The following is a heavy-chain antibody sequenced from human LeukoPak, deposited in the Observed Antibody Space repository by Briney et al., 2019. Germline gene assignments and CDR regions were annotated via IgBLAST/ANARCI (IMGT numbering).Heavy chain of an antibody. Sequence: PGVTLRLSCAASRFTFSSCWRLWVRQAPGKGLVWFSRINSDGRSKTYAVSGRGRITISRDNAKSNLYLKMNSLRAGDTAVYYCARDPTVRYFDWLLAGWFDPWGQGTLLTVSS. CDR2: INSDGRSK. CDR3: ARDPTVRYFDWLLAGWFDP. CDR1: RFTFSSCW. J-gene: IGHJ5*02. D-gene: IGHD3-9*01. V-gene: IGHV3-74*01.